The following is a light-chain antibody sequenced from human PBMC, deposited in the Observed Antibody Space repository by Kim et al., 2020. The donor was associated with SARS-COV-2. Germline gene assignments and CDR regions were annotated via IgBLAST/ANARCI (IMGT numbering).Light chain of an antibody. CDR3: QQYGSSRT. Sequence: LSPGQRPTLSGRASQSVSSSYLAWYQQKPGQAPRLLIYGASSRATGIPDRFSGSGSGTDFTLTISRLEPEDFAVYYCQQYGSSRTFGQGTKVDIK. CDR1: QSVSSSY. V-gene: IGKV3-20*01. J-gene: IGKJ1*01. CDR2: GAS.